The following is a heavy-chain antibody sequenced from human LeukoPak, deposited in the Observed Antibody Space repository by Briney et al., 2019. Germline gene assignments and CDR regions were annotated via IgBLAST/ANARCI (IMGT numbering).Heavy chain of an antibody. CDR2: IIPIFGTA. CDR1: GGTFSSYA. V-gene: IGHV1-69*06. J-gene: IGHJ4*02. CDR3: AREFRYYYDSSGYPRFDY. D-gene: IGHD3-22*01. Sequence: GASVKVSCKASGGTFSSYAISWVRQAPGQGLEWMGGIIPIFGTANYAQKCQGRVTITADKSTSTAYMELSSLRSEDTAVYYCAREFRYYYDSSGYPRFDYWGQGTLVTVSS.